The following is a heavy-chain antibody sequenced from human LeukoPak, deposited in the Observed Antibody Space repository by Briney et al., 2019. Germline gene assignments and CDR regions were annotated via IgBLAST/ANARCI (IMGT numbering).Heavy chain of an antibody. V-gene: IGHV1-18*01. CDR1: GYTFTSYG. CDR2: ISAYNGNT. J-gene: IGHJ3*02. D-gene: IGHD3-16*02. Sequence: ASVKVSCKASGYTFTSYGISWVRQAPGQGLEWMGWISAYNGNTNYAQKLQGRVTMTTDTSTDTAYMELSSLRSEDTAVYYCATYLGVVIVFDIWGQGTMVTVSS. CDR3: ATYLGVVIVFDI.